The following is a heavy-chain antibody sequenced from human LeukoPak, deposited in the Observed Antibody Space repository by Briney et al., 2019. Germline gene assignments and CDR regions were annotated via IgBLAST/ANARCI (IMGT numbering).Heavy chain of an antibody. D-gene: IGHD2-21*02. J-gene: IGHJ6*02. CDR2: IWYDGSNK. V-gene: IGHV3-33*01. Sequence: GGSLRLSCAASGFTFSSYGMHWVRQAPGKGLEWVAVIWYDGSNKYYADSVKGRFTISRDNSKNTLYLQMNSLRAEDTAVYYCARAYCGGDCSRYYYGMDVWGQGTTVTVSS. CDR3: ARAYCGGDCSRYYYGMDV. CDR1: GFTFSSYG.